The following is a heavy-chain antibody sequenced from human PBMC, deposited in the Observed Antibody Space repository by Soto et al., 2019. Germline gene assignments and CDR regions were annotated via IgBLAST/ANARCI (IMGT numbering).Heavy chain of an antibody. CDR2: INPSGGST. CDR3: ARELDGDYEDY. CDR1: GYTFTSYN. V-gene: IGHV1-46*01. Sequence: QVQLVQSGGEVKKPGASVKVSCKASGYTFTSYNMHWVRQAPGQGLEWMGIINPSGGSTSYAQKFQGRVTMTRDTSTNTVYMELSSLRSEDTAVYYCARELDGDYEDYWGQGTLVTVSS. D-gene: IGHD4-17*01. J-gene: IGHJ4*02.